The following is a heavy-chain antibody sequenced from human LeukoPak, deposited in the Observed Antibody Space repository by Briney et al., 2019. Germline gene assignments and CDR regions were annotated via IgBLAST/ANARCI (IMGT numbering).Heavy chain of an antibody. D-gene: IGHD6-19*01. V-gene: IGHV4-59*08. J-gene: IGHJ4*02. CDR1: GGSISSYY. CDR2: IYYSGST. Sequence: SEALSLTCTVSGGSISSYYWNWIRQPAGKGLEFIGYIYYSGSTNYNPSLKSRVTISVDTSKNQFSLKLSSVTAADTAVYYCARLETVAGTEYYFDYWGQGTLVTVSS. CDR3: ARLETVAGTEYYFDY.